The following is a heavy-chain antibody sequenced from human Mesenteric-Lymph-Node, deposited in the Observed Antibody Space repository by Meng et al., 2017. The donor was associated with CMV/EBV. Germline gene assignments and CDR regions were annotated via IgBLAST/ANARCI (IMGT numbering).Heavy chain of an antibody. Sequence: GGSLRLSCVASGFTFSRNYMSWVRQAPGKGLEWVSVIYSVGGTYYADSVRGRFTSSRDNSKNTLYLQMNSLRAEDTAVYYCARDTSLTYCGSTTCPGYDYWGQGILVTVSS. J-gene: IGHJ4*02. CDR1: GFTFSRNY. V-gene: IGHV3-66*01. CDR3: ARDTSLTYCGSTTCPGYDY. CDR2: IYSVGGT. D-gene: IGHD2-2*01.